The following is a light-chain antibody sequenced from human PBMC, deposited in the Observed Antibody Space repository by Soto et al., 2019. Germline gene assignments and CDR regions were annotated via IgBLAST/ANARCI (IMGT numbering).Light chain of an antibody. V-gene: IGKV3-15*01. Sequence: LSVSPGERATLSCRASQSVSSNLAWYQQKPGQAPRLLIYGASTRATGIPARFSGSGSGTEFTLTISSLQSEDFAVYYCQQYNNWPPYTFGQGTKVDIK. CDR2: GAS. CDR1: QSVSSN. J-gene: IGKJ2*01. CDR3: QQYNNWPPYT.